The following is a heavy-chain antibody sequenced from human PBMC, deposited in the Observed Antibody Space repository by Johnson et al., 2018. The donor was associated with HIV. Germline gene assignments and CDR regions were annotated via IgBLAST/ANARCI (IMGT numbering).Heavy chain of an antibody. D-gene: IGHD6-19*01. CDR1: GFTFSSYA. CDR2: ISYDGSNK. J-gene: IGHJ3*02. CDR3: ARPVAGMNDAFDI. Sequence: VQLVESGGGLVQPGGSLRLSCAASGFTFSSYAMHWVRQAPGKGLEWVAVISYDGSNKYYADSVKGRFTISRDNSKNTLYLQMNSLRAEDTAVYYCARPVAGMNDAFDIWGQGTMVTVSS. V-gene: IGHV3-30*04.